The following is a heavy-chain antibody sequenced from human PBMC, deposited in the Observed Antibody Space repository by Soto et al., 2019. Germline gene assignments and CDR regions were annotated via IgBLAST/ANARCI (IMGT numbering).Heavy chain of an antibody. Sequence: VQLVESGGGVVQPGRSLRLSCAASGFTFSSYGMNWVRQAPGKGLEWVALISYDGITKYYADSVKGRFTISRDNDKNTQYLQMTSLRPEDTAVYYRATGLDIVIVPGTIGTDYYYGVDVWGQGTTVTVSS. CDR3: ATGLDIVIVPGTIGTDYYYGVDV. D-gene: IGHD2-2*03. V-gene: IGHV3-30*03. J-gene: IGHJ6*02. CDR2: ISYDGITK. CDR1: GFTFSSYG.